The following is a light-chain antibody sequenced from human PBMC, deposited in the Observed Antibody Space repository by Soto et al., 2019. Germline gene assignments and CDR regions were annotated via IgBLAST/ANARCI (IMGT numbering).Light chain of an antibody. J-gene: IGKJ1*01. V-gene: IGKV1-12*01. CDR2: ATS. CDR1: QRISSW. CDR3: QQANSVPWT. Sequence: IQMTQSPSSVSASVGDRVIPTCRASQRISSWLAWYHQRPGKAPKLLIYATSTLETGVPSRFSGSGSGRDFTLTISSLQPEDLGTYFCQQANSVPWTFGQGTKV.